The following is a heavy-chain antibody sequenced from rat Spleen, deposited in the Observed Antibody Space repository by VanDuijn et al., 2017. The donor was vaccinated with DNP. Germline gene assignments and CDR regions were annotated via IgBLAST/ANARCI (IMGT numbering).Heavy chain of an antibody. D-gene: IGHD1-3*01. CDR2: INKDSSTI. CDR3: ATERGWYLRYFDY. Sequence: EVKLVESGGGLVQPGRSLKLSCAASGFNFNDYWMGWVRQAPGKGLEWIGEINKDSSTISYTPSLKDKFTISTDNAQNTLYLQMNKLGSEDTAIYYCATERGWYLRYFDYWGQGVMVTVSS. J-gene: IGHJ2*01. CDR1: GFNFNDYW. V-gene: IGHV4-2*01.